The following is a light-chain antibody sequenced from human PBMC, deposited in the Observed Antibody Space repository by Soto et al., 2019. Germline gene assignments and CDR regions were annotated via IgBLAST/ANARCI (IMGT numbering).Light chain of an antibody. CDR3: SSYASSGTKV. J-gene: IGLJ1*01. CDR2: EVS. CDR1: SSDVGYYNY. Sequence: QSALTQPASVSGSPGQSITISCTGTSSDVGYYNYVSWYQQHPGKAPKLMIYEVSNRPSGVSNRFSGSKSGNTASLTISGLQAEDEADYYCSSYASSGTKVFGSGTKLTVL. V-gene: IGLV2-14*01.